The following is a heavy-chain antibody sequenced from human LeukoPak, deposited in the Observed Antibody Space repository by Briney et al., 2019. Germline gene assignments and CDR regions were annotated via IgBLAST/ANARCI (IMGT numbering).Heavy chain of an antibody. CDR1: GASINSYY. D-gene: IGHD6-13*01. Sequence: SETLSLTCTVSGASINSYYWSWIRQPPGKGLEWIGYIYYSGTTNYNPSLKSRVTISVDTPKNQFSLKLSSVTAADTAVYYCARGVYIAAAQYGYWGQGTLVTVSS. V-gene: IGHV4-59*01. J-gene: IGHJ4*02. CDR3: ARGVYIAAAQYGY. CDR2: IYYSGTT.